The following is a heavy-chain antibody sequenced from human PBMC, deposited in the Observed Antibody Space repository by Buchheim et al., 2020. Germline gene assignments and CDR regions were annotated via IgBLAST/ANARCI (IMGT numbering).Heavy chain of an antibody. CDR1: GFTFSSYG. Sequence: QVQLVESGGGVVQPGRSLRLSCAASGFTFSSYGMHWVRQAPGKGLEWVAVISYDGSNKYYADSVKGRFTISRDNSKNTLYLQMNSQRAEDTAVYYCAKTSWGYWGQGTL. CDR2: ISYDGSNK. D-gene: IGHD1-26*01. CDR3: AKTSWGY. J-gene: IGHJ4*02. V-gene: IGHV3-30*18.